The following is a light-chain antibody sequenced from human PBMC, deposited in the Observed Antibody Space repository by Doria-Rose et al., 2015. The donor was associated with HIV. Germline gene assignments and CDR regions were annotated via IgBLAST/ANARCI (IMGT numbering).Light chain of an antibody. Sequence: QPVLTQPPSASASLGASVKLTCTLSSGHSRYAIAWHQQQPEKGPRYLMRVNSDGSLRKVDGIPDRFSGSSSGIERYLTISNLQSEDEADYYCQTWGTGLPALFGGGTQLTVL. CDR3: QTWGTGLPAL. CDR2: VNSDGSL. V-gene: IGLV4-69*01. CDR1: SGHSRYA. J-gene: IGLJ7*01.